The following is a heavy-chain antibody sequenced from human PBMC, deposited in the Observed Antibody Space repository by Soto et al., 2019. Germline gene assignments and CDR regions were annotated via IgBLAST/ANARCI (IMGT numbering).Heavy chain of an antibody. CDR1: GGSISSYY. D-gene: IGHD4-17*01. CDR2: IYYSGST. Sequence: SETLSLTCTVSGGSISSYYWSWIRQPPGKGLEWIGYIYYSGSTYYNPSLKSRVTISVDTSKNQFSLKLSSVTAADTAVYYCARGSGRLRWYNYGMDVWGQGTTVTVSS. V-gene: IGHV4-59*08. J-gene: IGHJ6*02. CDR3: ARGSGRLRWYNYGMDV.